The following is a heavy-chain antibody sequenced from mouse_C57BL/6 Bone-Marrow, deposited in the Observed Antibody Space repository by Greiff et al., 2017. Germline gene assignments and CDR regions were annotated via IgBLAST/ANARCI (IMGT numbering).Heavy chain of an antibody. D-gene: IGHD1-1*01. CDR2: INPGSGGT. J-gene: IGHJ3*01. Sequence: VQLQQSGAELIRPGTSVKVSCKASGYAFTTYLIEWVKQRPGQGLEWIGVINPGSGGTNYNEKFKGKATLTAAKSSSTAYMQPSSLTTEDSAVYSCARLNYGRSYATSAYWGQGTLVTVSA. V-gene: IGHV1-54*01. CDR3: ARLNYGRSYATSAY. CDR1: GYAFTTYL.